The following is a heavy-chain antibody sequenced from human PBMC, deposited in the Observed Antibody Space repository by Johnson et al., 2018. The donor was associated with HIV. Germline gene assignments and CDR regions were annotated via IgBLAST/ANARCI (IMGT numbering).Heavy chain of an antibody. CDR1: GFTSSYYD. CDR2: IGITGDT. Sequence: VLLVESGGGLVQPGGSLRLSCAASGFTSSYYDMNWVRQGPGKGLQWVSGIGITGDTYYAGSVKGRFTISRDHAKNSLYLQMNSLKVEDTAVYYCASEVEYSILGGIWGQGAMVTVSS. V-gene: IGHV3-13*01. CDR3: ASEVEYSILGGI. D-gene: IGHD6-6*01. J-gene: IGHJ3*02.